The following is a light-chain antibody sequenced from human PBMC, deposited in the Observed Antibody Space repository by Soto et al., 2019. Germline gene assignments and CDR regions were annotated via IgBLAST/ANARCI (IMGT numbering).Light chain of an antibody. CDR3: QQYRTFPYT. J-gene: IGKJ2*01. CDR2: DAS. V-gene: IGKV1-5*01. Sequence: DIQMTQSPSTLSASVGDRVTITCRASQAISSWFAWYQQKPGKPPNLLIHDASTLERGVPSRFSGSGSGTDFTLAISSLQPDDFATYDSQQYRTFPYTFGQRTKLESK. CDR1: QAISSW.